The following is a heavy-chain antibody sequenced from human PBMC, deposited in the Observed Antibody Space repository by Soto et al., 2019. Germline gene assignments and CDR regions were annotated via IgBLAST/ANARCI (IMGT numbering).Heavy chain of an antibody. Sequence: GSAVKPCCKAWVSRFSSYVISWGRPAPGQGLEWMGGINPIFGTANYAQKFQGRVTITADESTSTAYMELSSLRSDDTAVYYCARSSYSSSWY. J-gene: IGHJ2*01. V-gene: IGHV1-69*13. CDR3: ARSSYSSSWY. D-gene: IGHD6-13*01. CDR1: VSRFSSYV. CDR2: INPIFGTA.